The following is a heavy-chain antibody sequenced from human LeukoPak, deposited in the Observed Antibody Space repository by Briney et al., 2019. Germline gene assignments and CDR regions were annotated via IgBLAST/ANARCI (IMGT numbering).Heavy chain of an antibody. V-gene: IGHV3-73*01. D-gene: IGHD3-16*01. J-gene: IGHJ6*02. CDR1: GFTFSGSA. CDR2: IRSKANSYAT. Sequence: GGSLRLSCAASGFTFSGSAMHWVRQASGKGLEWVGRIRSKANSYATAYAASVKGRFTISRDDSKNTAYLQMNSLKTEDTAVYFCARGGGLDVWGQGATVTVSS. CDR3: ARGGGLDV.